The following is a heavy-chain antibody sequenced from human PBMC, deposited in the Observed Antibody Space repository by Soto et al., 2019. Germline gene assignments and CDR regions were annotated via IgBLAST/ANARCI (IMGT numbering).Heavy chain of an antibody. CDR1: GYTFTSYD. V-gene: IGHV1-8*01. CDR2: MNPNSGNT. J-gene: IGHJ6*02. CDR3: ARGVDTAMVIYYYYGMDV. Sequence: QVQLVQSGAEVKKPGASVKVSCKASGYTFTSYDINWVRQATGQGLEWMGWMNPNSGNTCYAQKFQGRVTITRNTSISTAYMELSSLRSEDTAVYYCARGVDTAMVIYYYYGMDVWGQGTTVTVSS. D-gene: IGHD5-18*01.